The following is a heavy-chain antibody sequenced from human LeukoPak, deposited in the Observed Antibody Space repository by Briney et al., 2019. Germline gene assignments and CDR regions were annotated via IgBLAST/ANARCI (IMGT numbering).Heavy chain of an antibody. CDR3: ARVSIRTQNFDY. CDR1: GFPFNSYA. V-gene: IGHV3-23*01. J-gene: IGHJ4*02. Sequence: GGSLRLSCEVSGFPFNSYAMNWVRQAPGKGLEWVSGIDNSGYATYHADSVKGRLTISRDNAKDTLYMQMNGLRVEDTAVYYCARVSIRTQNFDYWGQGTRVTVSS. CDR2: IDNSGYAT. D-gene: IGHD2-21*01.